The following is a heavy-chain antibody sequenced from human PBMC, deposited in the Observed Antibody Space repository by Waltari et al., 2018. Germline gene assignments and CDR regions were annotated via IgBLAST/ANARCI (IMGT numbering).Heavy chain of an antibody. D-gene: IGHD3-10*01. Sequence: EVQLLESGGGLVQPGGSLRIPCAASGFTFSNYAMSWVRQAPGKGLEWVSAISGSGDNTFYVDSVKCRFTISRDNSKNTLYLQMNSLRAEDTAVYYCAKHLTLVRGIGPYFDYWGQGTLVTVSS. CDR3: AKHLTLVRGIGPYFDY. CDR1: GFTFSNYA. CDR2: ISGSGDNT. V-gene: IGHV3-23*01. J-gene: IGHJ4*02.